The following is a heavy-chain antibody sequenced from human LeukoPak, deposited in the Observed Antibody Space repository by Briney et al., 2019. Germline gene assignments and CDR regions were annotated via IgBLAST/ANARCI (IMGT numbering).Heavy chain of an antibody. CDR2: IYHSGST. Sequence: SETLSLTCTVSGYSISSGYYWGWIRQPPGKGLEWIGSIYHSGSTYYNPSLKSRVTISVDTSKNQFSLKLSSVTAADTAVYYCARKPYDFWSGLDYWGQGTLVTVSS. D-gene: IGHD3-3*01. CDR1: GYSISSGYY. J-gene: IGHJ4*02. V-gene: IGHV4-38-2*02. CDR3: ARKPYDFWSGLDY.